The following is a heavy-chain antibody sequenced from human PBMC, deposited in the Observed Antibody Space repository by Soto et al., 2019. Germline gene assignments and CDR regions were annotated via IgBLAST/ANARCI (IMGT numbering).Heavy chain of an antibody. CDR3: AREGMRAAARLDAYYFDY. D-gene: IGHD6-6*01. CDR2: INHSGST. Sequence: QVQLQQWGAGLLKPSETLSLTCAVYGGSFSGYYWSWIRQPPGKGLEWIGEINHSGSTNYNPSLRSRVTVSVDTSKNQFSLKLRSVTAADTAVYYCAREGMRAAARLDAYYFDYWCQGTLVTVSS. V-gene: IGHV4-34*01. CDR1: GGSFSGYY. J-gene: IGHJ4*02.